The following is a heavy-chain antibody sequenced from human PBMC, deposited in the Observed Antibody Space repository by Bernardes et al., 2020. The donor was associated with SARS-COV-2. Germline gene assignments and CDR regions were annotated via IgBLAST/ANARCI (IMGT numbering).Heavy chain of an antibody. Sequence: GGSLRLSCTASGYSFSHPWMHWVRQAPGKGLEWVGLIKNNIDGGTTDYAAPVKGRFTISREESKNTLYLQMNSLKKEDTAVYYCFTGWEVSGAYSEYWGQGTLVTVSS. CDR3: FTGWEVSGAYSEY. J-gene: IGHJ4*02. CDR1: GYSFSHPW. V-gene: IGHV3-15*07. D-gene: IGHD3-22*01. CDR2: IKNNIDGGTT.